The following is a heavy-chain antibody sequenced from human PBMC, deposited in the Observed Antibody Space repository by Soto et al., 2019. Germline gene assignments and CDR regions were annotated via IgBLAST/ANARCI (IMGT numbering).Heavy chain of an antibody. CDR3: AKAGPNSHGRNYFDY. V-gene: IGHV3-23*01. Sequence: TGGSLRLSCAASGFTFSSFAVSWVRQAPGKGLEWVSSITDSGGSTYYADSVKGRFSISRDNSKNTLHLQMNNLRAEDTAVYYCAKAGPNSHGRNYFDYWGQGTLVTVSS. J-gene: IGHJ4*02. CDR1: GFTFSSFA. D-gene: IGHD1-26*01. CDR2: ITDSGGST.